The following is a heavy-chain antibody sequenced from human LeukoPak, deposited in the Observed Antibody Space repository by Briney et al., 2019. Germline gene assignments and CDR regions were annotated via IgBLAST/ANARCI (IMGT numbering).Heavy chain of an antibody. J-gene: IGHJ4*02. D-gene: IGHD3-9*01. V-gene: IGHV1-69*13. Sequence: ASVKVSCKASGGTFSNYAISWVRQAPGQGLEWMGGIIPLFDTADYAQKFQGRLTITADESTSTAYMELSSLRAEDTAVYYCARDLVGSHTGYSSGAWDYWGQGTLVTVSS. CDR2: IIPLFDTA. CDR3: ARDLVGSHTGYSSGAWDY. CDR1: GGTFSNYA.